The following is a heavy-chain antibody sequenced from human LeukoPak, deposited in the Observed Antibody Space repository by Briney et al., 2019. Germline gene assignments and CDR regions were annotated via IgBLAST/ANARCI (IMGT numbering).Heavy chain of an antibody. CDR3: ARVPSDSYGSYYYYYMDV. D-gene: IGHD5-18*01. J-gene: IGHJ6*03. V-gene: IGHV1-2*02. Sequence: GASVKVSCKASGYTFTGYYMHWVRQAPGQGLEWMGWINPNSGGTNYAQTFQGRVTMTRDTSISTAYMELSRLRSDDTAVYYCARVPSDSYGSYYYYYMDVWGKGTTVTVSS. CDR2: INPNSGGT. CDR1: GYTFTGYY.